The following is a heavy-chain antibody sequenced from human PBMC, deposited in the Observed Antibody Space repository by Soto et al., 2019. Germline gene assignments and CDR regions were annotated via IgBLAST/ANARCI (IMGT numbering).Heavy chain of an antibody. D-gene: IGHD4-4*01. CDR2: IHPNSGGT. V-gene: IGHV1-2*02. CDR1: GYTFSVYH. CDR3: AKELQRGMDV. Sequence: QVQLVQSGAEVKQPGASVKVSCKASGYTFSVYHMHWVRQAPGQGLEWMGWIHPNSGGTNYAQRFEGRVNMTGDTSINTAYMELSRLTSDDTAVYYCAKELQRGMDVWGQGTTVTVSS. J-gene: IGHJ6*02.